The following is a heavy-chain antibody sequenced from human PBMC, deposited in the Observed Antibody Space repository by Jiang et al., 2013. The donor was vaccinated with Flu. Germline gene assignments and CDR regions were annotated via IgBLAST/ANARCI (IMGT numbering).Heavy chain of an antibody. CDR1: GFTFSSYA. CDR2: ISGGGGNL. CDR3: APADPDIALSDTGDY. Sequence: VQLLESGGGLVQPGGSLRLSCAASGFTFSSYAMFWVRQAPGKGLEWVSTISGGGGNLYYADSVRGRFTVSRDNSKNTVDLQMHGLTPGDTATYYCAPADPDIALSDTGDYWGQGARVNV. D-gene: IGHD2-15*01. J-gene: IGHJ4*02. V-gene: IGHV3-23*01.